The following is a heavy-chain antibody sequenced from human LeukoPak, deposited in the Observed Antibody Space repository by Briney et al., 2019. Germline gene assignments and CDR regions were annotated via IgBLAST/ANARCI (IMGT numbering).Heavy chain of an antibody. J-gene: IGHJ6*04. Sequence: GGSLGLSCAASGFTFSSYSMNWVRQAPGKGLEWVSSISSSSSYIYYADSVKGRFTISRDNAKNSLYLQMNSLRAEDTAVYYCATVLRFLEWSPVWGKGTTVTVSS. D-gene: IGHD3-3*01. V-gene: IGHV3-21*01. CDR1: GFTFSSYS. CDR3: ATVLRFLEWSPV. CDR2: ISSSSSYI.